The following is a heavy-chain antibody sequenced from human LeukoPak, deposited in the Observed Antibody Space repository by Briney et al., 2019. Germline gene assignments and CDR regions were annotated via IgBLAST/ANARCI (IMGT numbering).Heavy chain of an antibody. V-gene: IGHV3-21*01. CDR3: ARDRSEDIVVVPAAMLGGDY. J-gene: IGHJ4*02. CDR1: GFTFSSYS. Sequence: GGTLTLSCAASGFTFSSYSMNWVRQAPGKGLEWVPSISSSSSYIYYADSVKGRFTISRDNAKNSLYLQMNSLRAEDTAVYYCARDRSEDIVVVPAAMLGGDYWGQGALVTVSS. CDR2: ISSSSSYI. D-gene: IGHD2-2*01.